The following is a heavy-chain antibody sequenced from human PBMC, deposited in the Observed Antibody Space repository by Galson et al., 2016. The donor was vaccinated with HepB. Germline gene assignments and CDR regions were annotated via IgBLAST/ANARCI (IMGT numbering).Heavy chain of an antibody. D-gene: IGHD4-23*01. CDR2: IYHSGNT. CDR1: GGSIRSTQW. J-gene: IGHJ6*02. V-gene: IGHV4-4*02. Sequence: SETLSLTCAVSGGSIRSTQWWSWVRQAPGKGLEWIGDIYHSGNTNYMPSLQSRVTISVDNSKNQFSLKLTAVTAADAAVYYGASVDYYYAMDVWGQGTTVTVSS. CDR3: ASVDYYYAMDV.